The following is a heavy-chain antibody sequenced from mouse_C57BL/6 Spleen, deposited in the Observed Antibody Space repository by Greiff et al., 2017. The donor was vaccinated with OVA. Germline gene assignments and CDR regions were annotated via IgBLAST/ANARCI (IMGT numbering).Heavy chain of an antibody. CDR1: GYTFTSYN. CDR2: IYPGNGDT. V-gene: IGHV1-12*01. J-gene: IGHJ4*01. Sequence: QVQLKESGAELVRPGASVKMSCKASGYTFTSYNMHWVKQTPRQGLEWIGAIYPGNGDTSYNQKFKGKATLTVDKSSSTAYMQLSSLTSEDSAVYFCARNYGSNYAMDYWGQGTSVTVSS. D-gene: IGHD1-1*01. CDR3: ARNYGSNYAMDY.